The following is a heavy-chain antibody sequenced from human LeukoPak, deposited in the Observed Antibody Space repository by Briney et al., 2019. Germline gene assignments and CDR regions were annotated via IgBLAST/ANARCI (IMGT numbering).Heavy chain of an antibody. D-gene: IGHD2-2*01. CDR3: AAVSSISSPAAIPP. CDR2: IFVGSGNT. CDR1: GFTFTSSA. V-gene: IGHV1-58*02. Sequence: TSVKVSCKASGFTFTSSAMQWVRQARGQRLEGIGWIFVGSGNTNYAQKFQERVTITRDMSTSTAYMELSSLRSEDTAVYYCAAVSSISSPAAIPPWGQGTLVTVSS. J-gene: IGHJ5*02.